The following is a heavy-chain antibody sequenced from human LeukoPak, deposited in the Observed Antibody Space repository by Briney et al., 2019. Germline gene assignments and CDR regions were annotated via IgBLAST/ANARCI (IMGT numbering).Heavy chain of an antibody. D-gene: IGHD5-18*01. V-gene: IGHV3-21*01. CDR2: ISSSSSYI. CDR3: ARDAYSYGEYYYYYYMDV. Sequence: GGSLRLSCAASRFTFSSYSMNWVRQAPGKGLEWVSSISSSSSYIYYADSVKGRFTISRDNAKNSLYLQMNSLRAEDTAVYYCARDAYSYGEYYYYYYMDVWGKGTTVTVSS. CDR1: RFTFSSYS. J-gene: IGHJ6*03.